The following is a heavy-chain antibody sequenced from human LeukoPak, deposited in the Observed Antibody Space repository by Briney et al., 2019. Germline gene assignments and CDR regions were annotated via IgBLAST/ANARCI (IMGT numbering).Heavy chain of an antibody. V-gene: IGHV4-39*01. CDR2: IYYSGIT. Sequence: SETLSLTCTVSGGSISSRSYYWGWIRQPPGKGLEWIGSIYYSGITCYNPSLKSRVTISLGTSKNQFSLNLSSVTAADTAVYYCARGFYGGNLFDYWGQGTLVTVSS. J-gene: IGHJ4*02. CDR1: GGSISSRSYY. D-gene: IGHD4-23*01. CDR3: ARGFYGGNLFDY.